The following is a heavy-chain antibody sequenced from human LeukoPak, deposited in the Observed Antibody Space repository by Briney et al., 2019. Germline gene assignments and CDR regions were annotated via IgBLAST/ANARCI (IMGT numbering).Heavy chain of an antibody. CDR3: ASHYDTSGYHYFNF. D-gene: IGHD3-22*01. CDR2: ISYDGSNK. V-gene: IGHV3-30-3*01. J-gene: IGHJ4*02. Sequence: PGGSLRLSCAASGFTFSNYAMHWVRQAPGKGLEWVAVISYDGSNKYYADSVKGRFTISRDNSKNTLFLQMNSLRAEDTAVYSCASHYDTSGYHYFNFWGQGTLVTVSS. CDR1: GFTFSNYA.